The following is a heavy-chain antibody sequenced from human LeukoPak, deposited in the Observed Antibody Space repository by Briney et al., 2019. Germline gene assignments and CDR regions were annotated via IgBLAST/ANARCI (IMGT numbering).Heavy chain of an antibody. CDR1: GFTFSDYY. V-gene: IGHV3-11*06. CDR3: ARDPYHDYDSSGSRVDY. J-gene: IGHJ4*02. D-gene: IGHD3-22*01. Sequence: GGSLRLSCAASGFTFSDYYMSWIRQAPGKGLEWVSYISSSSSYTNYADSVKGRFTISRDNAKNSLYLQMNSLRAEDTAVYYCARDPYHDYDSSGSRVDYWGQGTLVTVSS. CDR2: ISSSSSYT.